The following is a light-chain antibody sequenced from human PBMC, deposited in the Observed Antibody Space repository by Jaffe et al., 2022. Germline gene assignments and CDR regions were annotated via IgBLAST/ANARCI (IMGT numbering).Light chain of an antibody. CDR2: DVT. V-gene: IGLV2-8*01. Sequence: QSALTQPPSASGSPGQSVTISCTGTSSEVGDYYYVSWYQQHPGKAPKVLIYDVTKRASGVPDRFSGSKSGNTASLTVSGLQAEDEADYYCSSYAVSSTFYVFGTGTKVTVL. J-gene: IGLJ1*01. CDR3: SSYAVSSTFYV. CDR1: SSEVGDYYY.